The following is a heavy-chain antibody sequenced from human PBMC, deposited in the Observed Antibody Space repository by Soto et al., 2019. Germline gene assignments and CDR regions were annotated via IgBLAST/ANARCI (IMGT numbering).Heavy chain of an antibody. D-gene: IGHD2-2*01. CDR1: GGTFSSYA. CDR2: IIPIFGTA. V-gene: IGHV1-69*13. J-gene: IGHJ5*02. CDR3: ACRYCSSTSCFFDP. Sequence: ASVKVSCKASGGTFSSYAISWVRQAPGQGLEWMGGIIPIFGTANYAQKFQGRVTITADESTSTAYMELGSLRSEDTAVYYCACRYCSSTSCFFDPWGQGTLVTVSS.